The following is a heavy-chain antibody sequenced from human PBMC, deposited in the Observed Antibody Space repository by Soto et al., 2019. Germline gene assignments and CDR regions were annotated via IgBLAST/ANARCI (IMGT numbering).Heavy chain of an antibody. CDR2: MNPNSGNT. Sequence: ASVKVSCKASGYTFTSYDINWVRQATGQGLEWMGWMNPNSGNTGYAQKFQGRVTMTRNTSISTAYMELSSLRSEDTAVYYCARGHRLRLRGYYYYYMDVWGKGTTVTVSS. D-gene: IGHD5-12*01. CDR1: GYTFTSYD. V-gene: IGHV1-8*01. CDR3: ARGHRLRLRGYYYYYMDV. J-gene: IGHJ6*03.